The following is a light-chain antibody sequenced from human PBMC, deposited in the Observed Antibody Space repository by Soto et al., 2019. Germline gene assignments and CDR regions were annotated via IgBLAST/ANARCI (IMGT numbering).Light chain of an antibody. CDR3: QQGYSSRWT. J-gene: IGKJ1*01. CDR2: AAS. CDR1: QSISSY. V-gene: IGKV1-39*01. Sequence: DIQMTQSPSSLSASVGDRVTITCRASQSISSYLNWYQQKPGKAPKLLIYAASSLQSGVPSRFSGSGSGTDFTLTISSLQPEDFATYYCQQGYSSRWTSGRGTKVEI.